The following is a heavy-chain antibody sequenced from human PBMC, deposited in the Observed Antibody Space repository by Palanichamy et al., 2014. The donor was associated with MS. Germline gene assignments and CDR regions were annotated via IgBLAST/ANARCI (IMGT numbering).Heavy chain of an antibody. V-gene: IGHV1-69*01. Sequence: QVQLVQSGAEVKKPGSSVKVSCKASGGTFSSYAISWVRQAPGQGLEWLGGIIPIFGTANYAQKFQGRVTITADESTSTAYMELSSLRSEDTAVYYCARDRQTYYYDSSGYYSFDYWGQGTLVTVSS. J-gene: IGHJ4*02. CDR3: ARDRQTYYYDSSGYYSFDY. CDR1: GGTFSSYA. D-gene: IGHD3-22*01. CDR2: IIPIFGTA.